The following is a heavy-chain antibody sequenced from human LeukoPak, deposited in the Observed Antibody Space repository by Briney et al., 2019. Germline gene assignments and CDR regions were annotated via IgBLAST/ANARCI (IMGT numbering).Heavy chain of an antibody. CDR1: EFTFSAYA. Sequence: GGSLRLSCAASEFTFSAYAMSWVRQAPGKGLEWVSGISGNDGSTYYADSVTGWFTISRDNSKNTLFLQMNSLRAEDTAVYYCAKELGSGWYLLDYWGQGTLVTVSS. D-gene: IGHD6-19*01. V-gene: IGHV3-23*01. CDR2: ISGNDGST. CDR3: AKELGSGWYLLDY. J-gene: IGHJ4*02.